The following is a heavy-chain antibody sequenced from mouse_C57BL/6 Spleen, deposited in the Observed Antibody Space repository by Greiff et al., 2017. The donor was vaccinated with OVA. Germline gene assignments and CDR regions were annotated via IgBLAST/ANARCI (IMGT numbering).Heavy chain of an antibody. Sequence: EVQLQQSGPELVKPGASVKISCKASGYTFTDYYMNWVKQSHGKSLEWIGDINPNNGGTSYNQKFMGKATLTVDKSSSTAYMELRSLTSEDSAVYYCGYDEAMDYWGQGTSVTVSS. D-gene: IGHD2-12*01. CDR3: GYDEAMDY. CDR2: INPNNGGT. V-gene: IGHV1-26*01. CDR1: GYTFTDYY. J-gene: IGHJ4*01.